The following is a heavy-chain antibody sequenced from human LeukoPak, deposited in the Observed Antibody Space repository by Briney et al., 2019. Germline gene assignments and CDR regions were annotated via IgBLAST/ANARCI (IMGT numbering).Heavy chain of an antibody. CDR2: IIPILGIA. J-gene: IGHJ4*02. D-gene: IGHD5-24*01. V-gene: IGHV1-69*04. CDR1: GYTFTSYA. Sequence: GASVKVSCKASGYTFTSYAMNWVRQAPGQGLEWMGRIIPILGIANYAQKFQGRVTITADKSTSTAYMELSSLRSEDTAVYYCARVMGDGYNSIDYWGQGTLVTVSS. CDR3: ARVMGDGYNSIDY.